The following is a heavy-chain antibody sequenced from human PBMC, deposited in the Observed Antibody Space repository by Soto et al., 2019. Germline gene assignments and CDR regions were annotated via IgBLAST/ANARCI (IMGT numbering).Heavy chain of an antibody. Sequence: VGSLRLSCAASGFPFSSYGMHWVRQAPGKGLEWVAVISYDGSNKYYADSVKGRFTISRDNSKNTLYLQMNSLRAEDTAVYYCANEDYSASSGASDIWGQGNLVIVSS. J-gene: IGHJ4*02. D-gene: IGHD3-22*01. CDR3: ANEDYSASSGASDI. CDR2: ISYDGSNK. V-gene: IGHV3-30*18. CDR1: GFPFSSYG.